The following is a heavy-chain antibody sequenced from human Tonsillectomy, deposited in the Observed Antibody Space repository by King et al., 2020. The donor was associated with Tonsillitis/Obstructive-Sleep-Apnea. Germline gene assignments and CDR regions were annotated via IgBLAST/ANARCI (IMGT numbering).Heavy chain of an antibody. CDR2: IYHDGSNK. CDR1: GFTLSNYA. Sequence: QLVQSGAGVVQPGRSLRLSCEASGFTLSNYAIHWLRQAPGKGLEWVAVIYHDGSNKNYADTVQGRFTITRDNSKNTLYLQLNSLRGEDTAVYYCASGDGVVVVIASSFDYWGRGTLVTVSS. J-gene: IGHJ4*02. CDR3: ASGDGVVVVIASSFDY. V-gene: IGHV3-30*04. D-gene: IGHD2-21*01.